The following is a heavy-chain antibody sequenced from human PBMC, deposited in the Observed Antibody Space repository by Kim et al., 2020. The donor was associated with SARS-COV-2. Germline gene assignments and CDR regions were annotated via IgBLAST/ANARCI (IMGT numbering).Heavy chain of an antibody. V-gene: IGHV3-30*07. CDR3: ASNRYYYGSGSYYLDY. Sequence: SMKGRFNISRDNSKNTLYLQMNSLGAEDTAVYYCASNRYYYGSGSYYLDYWGQGTLVTVSS. D-gene: IGHD3-10*01. J-gene: IGHJ4*02.